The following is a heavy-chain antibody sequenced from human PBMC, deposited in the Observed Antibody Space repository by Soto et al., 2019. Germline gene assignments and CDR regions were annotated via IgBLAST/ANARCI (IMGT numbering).Heavy chain of an antibody. CDR1: GGSISSSSYY. CDR2: IYYSGST. Sequence: SETLSLTCTVSGGSISSSSYYWGWIRQPPGKGLEWIGSIYYSGSTYYNPSLKSRVTISVDTSKNQFSLKLSSVTAADTAVYYCARLGVRGDYRPNNDYWGQGTLVTVSS. D-gene: IGHD3-10*01. V-gene: IGHV4-39*01. J-gene: IGHJ4*02. CDR3: ARLGVRGDYRPNNDY.